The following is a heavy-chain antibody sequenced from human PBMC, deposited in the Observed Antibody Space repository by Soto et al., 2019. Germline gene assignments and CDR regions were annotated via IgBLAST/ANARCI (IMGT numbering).Heavy chain of an antibody. J-gene: IGHJ4*02. D-gene: IGHD3-22*01. Sequence: GGSLRLSCEASGFTFSTTWMHWVRQVPGKGLEWLSHINSTATYTTYADSVRGRFTISRDSAKNSLYLDMNGLRAEDTAVYYCARARLVVEGRFDYWGQGTLVTVSS. CDR2: INSTATYT. CDR3: ARARLVVEGRFDY. V-gene: IGHV3-11*06. CDR1: GFTFSTTW.